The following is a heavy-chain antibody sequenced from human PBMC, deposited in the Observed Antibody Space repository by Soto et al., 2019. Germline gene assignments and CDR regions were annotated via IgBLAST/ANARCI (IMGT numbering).Heavy chain of an antibody. CDR2: TYYRSKWYN. CDR3: ARDGAYSSSSRSGWFDP. V-gene: IGHV6-1*01. J-gene: IGHJ5*02. Sequence: PSQTLSLTCAISGDSVSSNSAAWNWIRQSPSRGLEWLGRTYYRSKWYNDYAVSVKSRITINPDTSKNQFSLQLNSVTPEDTAVYYCARDGAYSSSSRSGWFDPWGQGTLVTVS. CDR1: GDSVSSNSAA. D-gene: IGHD6-6*01.